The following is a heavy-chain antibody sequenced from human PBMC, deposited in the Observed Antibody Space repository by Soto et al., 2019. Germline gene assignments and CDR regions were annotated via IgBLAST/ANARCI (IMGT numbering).Heavy chain of an antibody. CDR2: ISGGSI. V-gene: IGHV3-23*01. CDR3: AKRGDYGSINYKYYDD. CDR1: GFPFSTYA. J-gene: IGHJ4*02. D-gene: IGHD3-10*01. Sequence: EVQLLESGGALVQPGGSLRLSCAASGFPFSTYAMGWVRQPPGKGLEYVSLISGGSIYYADSVKCQFSIFRDNSKNTLYLHMNSLRADDTAIYYCAKRGDYGSINYKYYDDWGQGTMVTVAS.